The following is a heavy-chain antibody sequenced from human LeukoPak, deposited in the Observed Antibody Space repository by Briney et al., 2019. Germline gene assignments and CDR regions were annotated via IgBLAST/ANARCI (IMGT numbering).Heavy chain of an antibody. J-gene: IGHJ4*02. Sequence: GGSLRLSCAASGFTFSNFAIRWVRQVPGKGLEWVSSIDGSGNKTHYPDSVRGRFTVSRDNSKNTLYLQMNSLRVEDTATYFCAKVQFNWGPIDYWGQGTPVIVSS. V-gene: IGHV3-23*05. CDR1: GFTFSNFA. D-gene: IGHD7-27*01. CDR3: AKVQFNWGPIDY. CDR2: IDGSGNKT.